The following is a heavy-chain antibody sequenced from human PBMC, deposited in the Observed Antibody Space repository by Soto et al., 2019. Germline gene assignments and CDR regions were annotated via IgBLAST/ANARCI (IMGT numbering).Heavy chain of an antibody. J-gene: IGHJ4*02. CDR2: SAPEEGEP. CDR3: AADRKIVGTIGAFDF. Sequence: GAAGKVSCKVPKYTLTELTIDWLRQAPGKGLEWMGRSAPEEGEPIYPQKFQGRVSMTEDPSTDTAYMELTSLRFDDTAVYFCAADRKIVGTIGAFDFWGQGTLVTVSS. CDR1: KYTLTELT. D-gene: IGHD1-26*01. V-gene: IGHV1-24*01.